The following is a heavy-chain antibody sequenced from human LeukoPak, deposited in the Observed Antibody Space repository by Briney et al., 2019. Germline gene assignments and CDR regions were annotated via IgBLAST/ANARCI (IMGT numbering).Heavy chain of an antibody. CDR2: ISGSGGTT. CDR3: AKTNGYYSD. CDR1: GFTFISYG. V-gene: IGHV3-23*01. Sequence: GGSLRLSCAASGFTFISYGMNWVRQAPGKGLEWVSGISGSGGTTYYAASVKGRFTISRDNSKNSLSLQVSSLRAEDTAVYYCAKTNGYYSDWGQGTLVTVSS. J-gene: IGHJ4*02. D-gene: IGHD3-22*01.